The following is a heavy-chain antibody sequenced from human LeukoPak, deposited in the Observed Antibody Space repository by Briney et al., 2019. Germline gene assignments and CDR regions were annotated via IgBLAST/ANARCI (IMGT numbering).Heavy chain of an antibody. CDR1: GGTFSSYA. V-gene: IGHV1-69*13. Sequence: ASVKVSCKASGGTFSSYAICWVRQAPGQGLEWMGGIIPIFGTANYAQKFQGRVTITADESTSTAYMELSSLRSEDTAVYDFACLVRGRWFGELLWLNWFDSWGEGTLVTVSS. D-gene: IGHD3-10*01. J-gene: IGHJ5*01. CDR2: IIPIFGTA. CDR3: ACLVRGRWFGELLWLNWFDS.